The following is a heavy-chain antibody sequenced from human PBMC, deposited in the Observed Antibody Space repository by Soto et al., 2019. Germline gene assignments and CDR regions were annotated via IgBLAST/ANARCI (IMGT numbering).Heavy chain of an antibody. J-gene: IGHJ4*02. D-gene: IGHD4-17*01. Sequence: SXTLSLTCTVSGGSTSSYYWSWIRQPPGKGLEWIGYIYYSGSTNYNPSLKSRVTISVDTSKNQFSLKLSSVTASDTAVYYCARVRWGDYVVFDYWAREPWSPSPQ. CDR2: IYYSGST. CDR1: GGSTSSYY. V-gene: IGHV4-59*01. CDR3: ARVRWGDYVVFDY.